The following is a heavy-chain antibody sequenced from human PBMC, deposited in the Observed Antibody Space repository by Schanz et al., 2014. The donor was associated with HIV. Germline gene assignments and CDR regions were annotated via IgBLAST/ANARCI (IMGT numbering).Heavy chain of an antibody. J-gene: IGHJ6*02. V-gene: IGHV1-18*01. Sequence: QVQLVQSGAEVKKPGASVRVSCKTSGYIFTSNGISWVRQAPGQGLEWMGWISPSNGNTNYAQKFQGRVTMTRNTSISTAYMELSSLRSEDTAVYYCARRGLVGATLYYYYYGMDVWGQGTTVTVSS. CDR1: GYIFTSNG. CDR3: ARRGLVGATLYYYYYGMDV. CDR2: ISPSNGNT. D-gene: IGHD1-26*01.